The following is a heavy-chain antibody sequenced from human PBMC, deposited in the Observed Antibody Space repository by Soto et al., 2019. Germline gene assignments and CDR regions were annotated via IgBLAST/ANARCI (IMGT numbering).Heavy chain of an antibody. D-gene: IGHD1-26*01. V-gene: IGHV3-23*03. CDR1: GFTFSSYA. CDR3: VRDRGGSYWLDP. Sequence: QPGGSLRLSCAASGFTFSSYAMSWVRQAPGKGLEWVSILYSGGTTYYADSVKGRLTFSRDNAANTVFLQMNNLRVEDTAVYYCVRDRGGSYWLDPWGQGTLVTVSS. J-gene: IGHJ5*02. CDR2: ILYSGGTT.